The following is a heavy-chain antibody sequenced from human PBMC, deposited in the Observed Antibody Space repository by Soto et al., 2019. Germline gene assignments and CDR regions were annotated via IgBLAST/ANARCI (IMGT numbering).Heavy chain of an antibody. V-gene: IGHV6-1*01. Sequence: SQTLSLTCAISGDSVSSNSGAWNWIRQSPSRGLEWLGRTYYRSKWYNDYAVSVKGRITINPDTSKNQFSLQLNSVTPEDTAVYYCSRDRAEGGTYYYGMDVWGQGTTVTVSS. CDR1: GDSVSSNSGA. J-gene: IGHJ6*02. D-gene: IGHD6-19*01. CDR3: SRDRAEGGTYYYGMDV. CDR2: TYYRSKWYN.